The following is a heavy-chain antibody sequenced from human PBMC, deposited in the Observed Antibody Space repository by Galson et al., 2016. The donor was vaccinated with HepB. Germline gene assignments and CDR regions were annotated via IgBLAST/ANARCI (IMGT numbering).Heavy chain of an antibody. J-gene: IGHJ4*02. CDR3: AKEMAKLGEPYFDY. CDR2: IRGSGGGP. V-gene: IGHV3-23*01. Sequence: SLRLSCAVSGLTFSSYAMSWVRQAPGKGLEWVSGIRGSGGGPYYADSVKGRFTISRDNSKNTLYLQMNSLRAEDTAVYYCAKEMAKLGEPYFDYWGRGTLVTVSS. CDR1: GLTFSSYA. D-gene: IGHD1-14*01.